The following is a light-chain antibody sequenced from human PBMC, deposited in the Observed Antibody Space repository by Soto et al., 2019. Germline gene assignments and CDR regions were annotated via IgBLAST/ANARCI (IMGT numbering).Light chain of an antibody. V-gene: IGKV3-20*01. CDR3: QQYATSPT. J-gene: IGKJ1*01. CDR1: QTISTTY. Sequence: EIVLTQSPGTLSLSPGERATLSCRVSQTISTTYIAWYQQKPGLAPRLLIYDTFSRATGIPDRFSGSGSGADFTLTISRLEPEDFAVYYCQQYATSPTIGQGTKVEI. CDR2: DTF.